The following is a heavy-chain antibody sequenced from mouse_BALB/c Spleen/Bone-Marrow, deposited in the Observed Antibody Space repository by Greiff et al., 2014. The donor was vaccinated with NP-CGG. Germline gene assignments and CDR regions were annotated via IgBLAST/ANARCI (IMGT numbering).Heavy chain of an antibody. CDR3: ARYGYGSSYYAMDY. CDR2: ISTYSGNT. V-gene: IGHV1-67*01. CDR1: GYTLTDYA. Sequence: QVQLQQSGPELVRPGVSVKISCKGSGYTLTDYAMHWVKQSHAKSLEWIGVISTYSGNTNYNQKFKGKATMTVDKSSSTAYMELARLTSEDSAIYYCARYGYGSSYYAMDYWGQGTSVTVSS. D-gene: IGHD1-1*01. J-gene: IGHJ4*01.